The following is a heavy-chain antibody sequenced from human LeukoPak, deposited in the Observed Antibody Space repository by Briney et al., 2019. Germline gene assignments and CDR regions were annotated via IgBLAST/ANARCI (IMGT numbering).Heavy chain of an antibody. CDR3: AKDKLGAGGQSDY. CDR2: ISGSGGGT. J-gene: IGHJ4*02. V-gene: IGHV3-23*01. CDR1: GFTFSSYA. D-gene: IGHD6-13*01. Sequence: PGGSLRLSCAASGFTFSSYAMSWVRQAPGKGLEWVPSISGSGGGTYHTDSVQGRFTMSRDNSKNTLSLQMNSLRAEDTALYYCAKDKLGAGGQSDYWGQGTLVTVSS.